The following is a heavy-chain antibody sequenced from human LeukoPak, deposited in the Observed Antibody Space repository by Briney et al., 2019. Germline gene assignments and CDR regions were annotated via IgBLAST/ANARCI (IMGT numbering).Heavy chain of an antibody. CDR1: GGSFSGYY. CDR2: INHSGST. CDR3: ASTYYDFWSGRFDY. D-gene: IGHD3-3*01. Sequence: SETLSPTCTVYGGSFSGYYCSWIRQPPGKGLEWIGEINHSGSTNYNPSLKSRVTISVDTSKNQFSLKLSSVTAADTAVYYCASTYYDFWSGRFDYWGQGTLGTVSS. V-gene: IGHV4-34*01. J-gene: IGHJ4*02.